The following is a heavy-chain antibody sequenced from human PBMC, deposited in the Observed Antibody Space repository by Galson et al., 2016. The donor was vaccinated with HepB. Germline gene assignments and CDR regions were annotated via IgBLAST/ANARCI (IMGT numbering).Heavy chain of an antibody. D-gene: IGHD6-19*01. V-gene: IGHV3-9*01. CDR3: ARWGSGLLWYFDL. CDR1: GFIFDDYA. Sequence: SLRLSCAASGFIFDDYAMHWVRQAPGKGLEWVPGISWKSGEIGYADSVKGRFTISRDNAKSSLYLQMNSLRVEDTAFYFCARWGSGLLWYFDLWGRGTLVTVSS. J-gene: IGHJ2*01. CDR2: ISWKSGEI.